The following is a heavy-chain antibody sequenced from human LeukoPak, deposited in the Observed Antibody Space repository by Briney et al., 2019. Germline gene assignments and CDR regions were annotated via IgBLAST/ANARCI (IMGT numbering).Heavy chain of an antibody. CDR1: GGSISSSNW. CDR3: ARGTHCGADCVYFDY. J-gene: IGHJ4*02. D-gene: IGHD2-21*02. V-gene: IGHV4-4*02. CDR2: IYHSGST. Sequence: PSETLSLTCAVSGGSISSSNWWSWVRQPPGKGLEWIGEIYHSGSTNYNPSLKSRVTISVDKSKNQFSLKLSSVTAADTAVYYCARGTHCGADCVYFDYWGQGTLVTVSS.